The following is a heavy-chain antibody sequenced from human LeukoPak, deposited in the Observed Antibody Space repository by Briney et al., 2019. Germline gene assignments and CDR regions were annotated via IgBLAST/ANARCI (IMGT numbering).Heavy chain of an antibody. CDR3: ARGDPSALVYYGSGSYYRSPPDY. Sequence: PSETLSLTCAVYGGSFSGYYWSWIRQPPGKGLEWIGEINHSGSTNYNPSLKCRVTISVDTSKNQFSLKLSSVTAADTAVYYCARGDPSALVYYGSGSYYRSPPDYWGQGTLVTVSS. CDR2: INHSGST. V-gene: IGHV4-34*01. D-gene: IGHD3-10*01. J-gene: IGHJ4*02. CDR1: GGSFSGYY.